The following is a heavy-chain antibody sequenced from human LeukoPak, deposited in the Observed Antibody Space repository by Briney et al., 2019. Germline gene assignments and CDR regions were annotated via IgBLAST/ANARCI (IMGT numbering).Heavy chain of an antibody. CDR2: IYYSGST. CDR1: GVSISSYY. J-gene: IGHJ4*02. CDR3: ARAYNGSYYLPFDY. V-gene: IGHV4-59*08. Sequence: SETLSLTCTVSGVSISSYYWSWIRQPPGKGLEWIGYIYYSGSTNYNPSLKSRVTISVDTSKNQFSLKLSSVTAADTAVYYCARAYNGSYYLPFDYWGQGTLVTVSS. D-gene: IGHD1-26*01.